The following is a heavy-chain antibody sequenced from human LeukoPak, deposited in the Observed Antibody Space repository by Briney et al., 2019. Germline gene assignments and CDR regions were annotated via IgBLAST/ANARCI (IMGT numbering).Heavy chain of an antibody. V-gene: IGHV3-23*01. D-gene: IGHD2/OR15-2a*01. CDR2: ISGSGGST. Sequence: GGSLRLSCAASGFTVSSNYMSWVRQAPGKGLEWVSAISGSGGSTYYADSVKGRFTISRDNSKNTLYLQMNSLRAEDTAVYYCAKALSLPHDAFDIWGQGTMVTVSS. CDR3: AKALSLPHDAFDI. CDR1: GFTVSSNY. J-gene: IGHJ3*02.